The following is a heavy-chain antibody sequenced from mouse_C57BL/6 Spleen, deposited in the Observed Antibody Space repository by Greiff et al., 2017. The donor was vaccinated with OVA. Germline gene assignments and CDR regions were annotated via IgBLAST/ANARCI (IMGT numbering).Heavy chain of an antibody. D-gene: IGHD1-1*01. CDR2: IHPNSGST. J-gene: IGHJ4*01. CDR1: GYTFTSYW. Sequence: QVQLQQSGAELVKPGASVKLSCKASGYTFTSYWMHWVKQRPGQGLEWIGMIHPNSGSTNYNEKFKSKATLTVDKSSSTAYMQLSSLTSEDSAVYYCARITTVVATRAMDYWGQGTSVTVSS. V-gene: IGHV1-64*01. CDR3: ARITTVVATRAMDY.